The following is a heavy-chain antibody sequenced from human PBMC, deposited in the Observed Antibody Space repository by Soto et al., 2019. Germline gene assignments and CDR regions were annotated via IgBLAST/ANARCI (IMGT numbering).Heavy chain of an antibody. J-gene: IGHJ6*02. CDR3: ARVEAYSSGWDYYYYAMHV. Sequence: GAAVKVSYKACRYAFTSYSISWLRQAPEQGLEWMGWISVYNGNTDYAQKFQGRVTMTTDTSTSTDYMELRSLRSDYTVVYYCARVEAYSSGWDYYYYAMHVWGQGPTVTVS. D-gene: IGHD6-19*01. V-gene: IGHV1-18*01. CDR2: ISVYNGNT. CDR1: RYAFTSYS.